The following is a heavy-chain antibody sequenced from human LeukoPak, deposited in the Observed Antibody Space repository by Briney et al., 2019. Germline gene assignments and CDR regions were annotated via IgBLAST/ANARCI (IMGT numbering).Heavy chain of an antibody. D-gene: IGHD6-13*01. CDR1: GFTFSSYW. V-gene: IGHV3-7*01. CDR2: IKQDGSEK. J-gene: IGHJ5*02. Sequence: PGGSLRLSCAASGFTFSSYWMSWVRQAPGKGLEWVANIKQDGSEKYYVDSVKGRFTISRDNAKNSLYLQMNSLRAEDTAVYYCAREAGGIAAAGNWFDPWGQGTLVTVSS. CDR3: AREAGGIAAAGNWFDP.